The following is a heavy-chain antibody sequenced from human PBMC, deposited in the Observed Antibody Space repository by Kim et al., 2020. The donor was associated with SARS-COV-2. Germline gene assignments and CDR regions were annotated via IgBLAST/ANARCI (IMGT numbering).Heavy chain of an antibody. V-gene: IGHV1-69*13. CDR2: IIPIFGTA. D-gene: IGHD3-3*01. CDR1: GGTFSSYA. Sequence: SVKVSCKASGGTFSSYAISWVRQAPGQGLEWMGGIIPIFGTANYAQKFQGRVTITADESTSTAYMELSSLRSEDTAVYYCASSSVDFWSGYSKYYYYYGMDVWGQGTTVTVSS. J-gene: IGHJ6*02. CDR3: ASSSVDFWSGYSKYYYYYGMDV.